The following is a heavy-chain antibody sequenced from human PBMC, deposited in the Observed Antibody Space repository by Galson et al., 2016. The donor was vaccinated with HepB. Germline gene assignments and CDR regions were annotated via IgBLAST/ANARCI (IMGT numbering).Heavy chain of an antibody. CDR2: IYHTGTS. J-gene: IGHJ5*02. CDR1: GASISDSNW. V-gene: IGHV4-4*02. D-gene: IGHD2-2*01. Sequence: SETLSLTCAVSGASISDSNWWTWVRQVPGKGLEWIGEIYHTGTSNNNPFHSSRFTLSVDKSRNQFSLNVTSVTAADTAVYYCARASIIPGARMIFDPWGQGTLVTVSS. CDR3: ARASIIPGARMIFDP.